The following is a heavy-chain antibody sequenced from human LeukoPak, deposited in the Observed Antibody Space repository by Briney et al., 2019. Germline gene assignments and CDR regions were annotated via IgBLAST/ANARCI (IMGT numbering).Heavy chain of an antibody. CDR2: ISGSDGST. CDR1: GFTFSSYA. Sequence: GSLRLSCAASGFTFSSYAMSWVRQAPGKGLEWVSGISGSDGSTYYADSVKGRFTIFRDNSKNTLYLQMNSLRAEDTAVYHCANGWSPDYWGRGTLVTVSS. V-gene: IGHV3-23*01. D-gene: IGHD2-15*01. CDR3: ANGWSPDY. J-gene: IGHJ4*02.